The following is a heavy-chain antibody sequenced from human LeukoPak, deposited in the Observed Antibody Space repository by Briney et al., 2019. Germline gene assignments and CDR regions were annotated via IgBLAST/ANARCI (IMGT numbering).Heavy chain of an antibody. CDR1: GFTFSSYW. J-gene: IGHJ4*02. V-gene: IGHV3-7*01. Sequence: GGSLRLSCAGSGFTFSSYWMSWVRQAPGKGLEWVANIKQDGSEKYYVDSVKGRFTIFRDNAKNSLYVQMNSLRAEDTAVYYCARRFDHWGQGTLVTVSS. CDR2: IKQDGSEK. CDR3: ARRFDH.